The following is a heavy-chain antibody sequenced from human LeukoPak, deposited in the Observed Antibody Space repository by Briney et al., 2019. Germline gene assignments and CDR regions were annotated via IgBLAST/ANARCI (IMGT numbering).Heavy chain of an antibody. CDR1: GGSISSSNW. J-gene: IGHJ4*02. CDR3: ARSSSSWVFDY. D-gene: IGHD6-13*01. CDR2: IYHSGST. Sequence: SERHSLICALSGGSISSSNWWSSVRQPPGKGLEWIGEIYHSGSTNYNPSLKSRVTISVDKSKNQFSLKLSSVTAADTAVYYCARSSSSWVFDYWGQRTLLTVSS. V-gene: IGHV4-4*02.